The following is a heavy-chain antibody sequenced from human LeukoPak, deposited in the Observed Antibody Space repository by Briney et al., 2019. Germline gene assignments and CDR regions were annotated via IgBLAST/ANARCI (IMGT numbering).Heavy chain of an antibody. CDR1: GFTFSSYS. CDR3: ARDLVAVTTGWFDP. V-gene: IGHV3-7*01. D-gene: IGHD4-17*01. CDR2: IKQDGSEK. Sequence: GGSLRLSCAASGFTFSSYSMNWVRQAPGKGLEWVANIKQDGSEKYYVDSVKGRFTISRDNAKNSLYLRMNSLRAEDTAVYYCARDLVAVTTGWFDPWGQGTLVTVSS. J-gene: IGHJ5*02.